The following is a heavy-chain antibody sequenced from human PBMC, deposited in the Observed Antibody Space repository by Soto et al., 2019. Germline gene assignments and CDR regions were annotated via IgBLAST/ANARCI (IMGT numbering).Heavy chain of an antibody. Sequence: SETLSLTCTVSGGSISSYYWSWIRQPPGKGLEWIGYIYYSGSTNYNPSLKSRVTISVDTSKNQFSLKLSSVTAADTAVYYCAREADYYDSSGYYALYFDYWGQGTLVTVSS. CDR1: GGSISSYY. J-gene: IGHJ4*02. CDR2: IYYSGST. CDR3: AREADYYDSSGYYALYFDY. V-gene: IGHV4-59*01. D-gene: IGHD3-22*01.